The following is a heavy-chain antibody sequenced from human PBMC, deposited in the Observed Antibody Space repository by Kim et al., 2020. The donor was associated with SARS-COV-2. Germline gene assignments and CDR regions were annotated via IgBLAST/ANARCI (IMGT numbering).Heavy chain of an antibody. CDR2: ISGSGGGT. V-gene: IGHV3-23*01. CDR1: GFTFSNYA. D-gene: IGHD3-3*01. Sequence: GGSLRLSCAASGFTFSNYAMSWVRQAPGKGLEWFSGISGSGGGTYFADSVKGRFTISRDNSKNTLYLQMNSLRAEDAAVYYCAKVKPDYNFWSGYQADYFDYWGQGTLVTVSS. CDR3: AKVKPDYNFWSGYQADYFDY. J-gene: IGHJ4*02.